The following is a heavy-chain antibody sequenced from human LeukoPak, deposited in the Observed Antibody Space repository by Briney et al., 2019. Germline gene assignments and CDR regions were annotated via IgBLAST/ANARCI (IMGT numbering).Heavy chain of an antibody. CDR3: AREQFGLDV. D-gene: IGHD6-19*01. CDR1: AFTFKKDV. V-gene: IGHV3-30*04. Sequence: GRSLRLSCAASAFTFKKDVFHWVRQAPGKGLEWVAFISEDGSEKNYADSLRGQFTISRDNSKNTLYLQMNSLRGDDTAVYYCAREQFGLDVWGQGTTVTVSS. CDR2: ISEDGSEK. J-gene: IGHJ6*02.